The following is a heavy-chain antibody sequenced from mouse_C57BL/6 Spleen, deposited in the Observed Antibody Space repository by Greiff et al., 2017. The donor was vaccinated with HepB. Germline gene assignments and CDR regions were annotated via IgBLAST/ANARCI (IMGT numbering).Heavy chain of an antibody. J-gene: IGHJ1*03. CDR2: ISSGGDYI. CDR1: GFTFSSYA. V-gene: IGHV5-9-1*02. D-gene: IGHD2-4*01. Sequence: EVKVVDSGEGLVKPGGSLKLSCAASGFTFSSYAMSWVRQTPEKRLEWVAYISSGGDYIYYADTVKGRFTISRDNARNTLYLQMSSLKSEDTAMYYCTRDGGDYGVWGTGTTVTVSS. CDR3: TRDGGDYGV.